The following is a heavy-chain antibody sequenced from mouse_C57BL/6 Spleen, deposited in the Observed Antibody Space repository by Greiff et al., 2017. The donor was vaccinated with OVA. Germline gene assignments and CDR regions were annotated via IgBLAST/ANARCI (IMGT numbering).Heavy chain of an antibody. CDR1: GYTFTDYY. V-gene: IGHV1-26*01. CDR3: ARFAHDYFDY. CDR2: INPNNGGT. Sequence: EVQLQQSGPELVKPGASVKISCKASGYTFTDYYMNWVKQSHGKSLEWIGDINPNNGGTSYNQKFKGKATLTVDKSSSTAYMELRSLTSEYSAVYYCARFAHDYFDYWGQGTTLTVSS. J-gene: IGHJ2*01.